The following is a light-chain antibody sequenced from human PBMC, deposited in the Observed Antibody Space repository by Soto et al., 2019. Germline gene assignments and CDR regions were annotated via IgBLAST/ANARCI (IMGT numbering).Light chain of an antibody. Sequence: VVMTQSPATLSVSPCEIATLSCRASQSVSSNLAWYQQKPGQAPRLLIYGASTRATGIPARFSGSGSGTEFTLTISSLQSEDFAVYYCQHYNNWPLTFGGGTKVDI. CDR3: QHYNNWPLT. V-gene: IGKV3-15*01. CDR2: GAS. J-gene: IGKJ4*01. CDR1: QSVSSN.